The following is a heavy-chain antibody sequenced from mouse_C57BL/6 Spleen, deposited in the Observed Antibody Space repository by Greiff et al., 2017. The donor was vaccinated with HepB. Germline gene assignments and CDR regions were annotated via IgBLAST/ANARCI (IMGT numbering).Heavy chain of an antibody. J-gene: IGHJ2*01. CDR3: ARSKKIVATYFDY. CDR2: TNPTHGRT. Sequence: VQLQQSGAELVKAGASVKMSCKASGYTFTRYWMHWVKQRLGQGLEWFAETNPTHGRTYYNEKFKSKATLTVDKSSSPAYMLLSGPTFEDSAVYYCARSKKIVATYFDYWGQGTTLTVSS. D-gene: IGHD1-1*01. V-gene: IGHV1S81*02. CDR1: GYTFTRYW.